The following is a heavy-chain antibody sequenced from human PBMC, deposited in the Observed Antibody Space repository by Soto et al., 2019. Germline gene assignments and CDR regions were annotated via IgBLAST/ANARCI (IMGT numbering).Heavy chain of an antibody. J-gene: IGHJ4*02. D-gene: IGHD3-22*01. CDR3: ARGGRGYYDSSGYFDY. Sequence: QVQLVQSGAEVKKPGSSVKVSCKASGGTFSSYAISWVRQAPGQGLEWMGGIIPIFGTANYAQKFQGRVTITADESTSTAYMELSSLRSEDTGVYYCARGGRGYYDSSGYFDYWGQGTLVTVSS. CDR2: IIPIFGTA. CDR1: GGTFSSYA. V-gene: IGHV1-69*01.